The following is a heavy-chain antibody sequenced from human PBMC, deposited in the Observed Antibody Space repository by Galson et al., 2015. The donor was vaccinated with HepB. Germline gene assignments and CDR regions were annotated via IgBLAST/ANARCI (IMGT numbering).Heavy chain of an antibody. CDR1: GFTFSNYG. V-gene: IGHV3-30*18. J-gene: IGHJ4*02. CDR2: ISYDGSNK. D-gene: IGHD6-19*01. Sequence: FLRLSCAASGFTFSNYGMHWVRQAPGKGLEWVAVISYDGSNKYYADSVKGRFTNSRDNSKNTLYLQMNSLRAEDTALYYCAKDPYLYSALAGTMAGFDYWGQGTLVTVSS. CDR3: AKDPYLYSALAGTMAGFDY.